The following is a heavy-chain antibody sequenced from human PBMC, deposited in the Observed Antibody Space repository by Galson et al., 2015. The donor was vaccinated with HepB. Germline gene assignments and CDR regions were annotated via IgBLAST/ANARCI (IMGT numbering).Heavy chain of an antibody. J-gene: IGHJ4*02. CDR2: ISYDGSNK. CDR1: GFTFSSYA. V-gene: IGHV3-30-3*01. CDR3: ARAFEGYYFDY. Sequence: SLRLSCAASGFTFSSYAMHWVRQAPGKGLEWVAVISYDGSNKYYADSVKGRFTISRDNSKNTLYLQMNSLRAEDTAVYYCARAFEGYYFDYWGQGTLVTASS.